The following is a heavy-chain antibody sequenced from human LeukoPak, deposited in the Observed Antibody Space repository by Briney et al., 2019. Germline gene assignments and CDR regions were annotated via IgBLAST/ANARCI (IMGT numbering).Heavy chain of an antibody. Sequence: ASVKVSCKASGGTFTSYAISWVRQAPGQGLEWMGGIIPIFGTANYAQKYQGRVTITTDESTSTAYMELSSLRSEDTAVYYCARGGALYSGYELNWFDPWGQGTLVTVSS. V-gene: IGHV1-69*05. D-gene: IGHD5-12*01. CDR1: GGTFTSYA. CDR3: ARGGALYSGYELNWFDP. CDR2: IIPIFGTA. J-gene: IGHJ5*02.